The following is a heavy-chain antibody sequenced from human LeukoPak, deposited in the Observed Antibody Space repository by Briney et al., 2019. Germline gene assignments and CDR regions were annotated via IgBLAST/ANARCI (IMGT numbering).Heavy chain of an antibody. CDR3: ARHGHKNEYNSPGVDY. D-gene: IGHD1-14*01. V-gene: IGHV4-39*01. Sequence: SETLSLTCTVSGGSISSGTYFWGWIRQPPGECLEWGGSIFYSGATYYNPSLKSRVTISVDTSKKQFSLKLNSVTAADTAVYYCARHGHKNEYNSPGVDYWGQGTLVTVSS. CDR1: GGSISSGTYF. J-gene: IGHJ4*02. CDR2: IFYSGAT.